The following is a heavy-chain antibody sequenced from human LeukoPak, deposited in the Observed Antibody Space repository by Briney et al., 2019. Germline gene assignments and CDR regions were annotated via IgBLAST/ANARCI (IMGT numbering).Heavy chain of an antibody. J-gene: IGHJ4*02. CDR3: ARAWGYGDLDY. D-gene: IGHD4-17*01. V-gene: IGHV4-59*01. CDR2: IYYSGST. Sequence: SETPSLTCTVSGGSISSYYWSWIRQPPGKGLEWIGYIYYSGSTNYNPSLKSRVTISVDTSKNQFSLKLSSVTAADTAVYYCARAWGYGDLDYWGQGTLVTVSS. CDR1: GGSISSYY.